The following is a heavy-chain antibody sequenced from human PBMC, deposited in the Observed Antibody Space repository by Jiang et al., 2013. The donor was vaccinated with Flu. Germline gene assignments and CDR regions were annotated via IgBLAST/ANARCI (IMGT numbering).Heavy chain of an antibody. V-gene: IGHV3-48*03. Sequence: STIYYADSVKGRFTISRDNAKNSLYLQMNSLRAEDTAVYYCARGSPRNLHVLRFLEWLLGYFDYWGQGTLVTVSS. CDR2: STI. CDR3: ARGSPRNLHVLRFLEWLLGYFDY. D-gene: IGHD3-3*01. J-gene: IGHJ4*02.